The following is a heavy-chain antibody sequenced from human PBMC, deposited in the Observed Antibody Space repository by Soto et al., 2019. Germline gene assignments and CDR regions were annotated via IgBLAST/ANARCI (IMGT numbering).Heavy chain of an antibody. CDR3: ASRGVDTAMVDFDY. Sequence: SVKVSCKASGGTFSSYAISWVRQAPGQGLEWMGGIIPIFGTANYAQKFQGRVTITADKSTSTAYVELSSLRSEDTAVYYCASRGVDTAMVDFDYWGQGTVVTVSS. CDR1: GGTFSSYA. CDR2: IIPIFGTA. J-gene: IGHJ4*02. V-gene: IGHV1-69*06. D-gene: IGHD5-18*01.